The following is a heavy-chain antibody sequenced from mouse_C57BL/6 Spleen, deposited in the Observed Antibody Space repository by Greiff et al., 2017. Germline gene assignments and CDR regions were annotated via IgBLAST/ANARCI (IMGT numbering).Heavy chain of an antibody. CDR3: ARGYGSREAWFAY. D-gene: IGHD1-1*01. CDR1: GYAFSSSW. J-gene: IGHJ3*01. Sequence: QVQLKESGPELVKPGASVKISCKASGYAFSSSWMNWVKQRPGKGLVWIGRIYPGDGDTNYNGKFKGKATLTADKSSSTAYMQLSSLTSEDSAVYFCARGYGSREAWFAYWGQGTLVTVSA. CDR2: IYPGDGDT. V-gene: IGHV1-82*01.